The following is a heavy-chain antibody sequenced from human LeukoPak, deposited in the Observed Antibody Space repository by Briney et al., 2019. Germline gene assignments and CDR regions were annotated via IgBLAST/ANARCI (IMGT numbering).Heavy chain of an antibody. Sequence: ASVKVSCKASGYTFTSYGISWVRQAPGQGLEWMGWISAYNGNTNYAQKLQGRVTMTTDTSTSTAYMELRSLRSDDTAVYYCARSLKRITTIVVVIPAPAPFDYWGQGTLVTVSS. CDR3: ARSLKRITTIVVVIPAPAPFDY. D-gene: IGHD3-22*01. J-gene: IGHJ4*02. CDR1: GYTFTSYG. V-gene: IGHV1-18*01. CDR2: ISAYNGNT.